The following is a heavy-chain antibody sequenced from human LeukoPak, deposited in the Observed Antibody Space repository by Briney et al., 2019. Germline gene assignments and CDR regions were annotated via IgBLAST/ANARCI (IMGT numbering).Heavy chain of an antibody. Sequence: GGPLRHSCAASGFTLRSSWLHWFGQAPGKGLPWVSRVNSDGSTTHYPDSVKGRFTISRDNAKNTLFLQMNSLRAEDTAVYYWGGLTLIIPWGQGTPVTVSS. CDR3: GGLTLIIP. CDR2: VNSDGSTT. V-gene: IGHV3-74*01. J-gene: IGHJ4*02. CDR1: GFTLRSSW. D-gene: IGHD3-22*01.